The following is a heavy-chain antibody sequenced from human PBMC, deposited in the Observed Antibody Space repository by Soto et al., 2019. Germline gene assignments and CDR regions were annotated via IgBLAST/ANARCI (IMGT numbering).Heavy chain of an antibody. CDR3: ARGRTTVVTFFDY. V-gene: IGHV4-59*01. J-gene: IGHJ4*02. Sequence: PSETLSVTCTVSGCYISNYYLSWIRQPPGKGLEWIGFIYYSGSTNYNPSLKSRVTISVDASKNQFSLKLSSVTAADTAVYYCARGRTTVVTFFDYWGQGTLVNVSS. CDR1: GCYISNYY. CDR2: IYYSGST. D-gene: IGHD4-17*01.